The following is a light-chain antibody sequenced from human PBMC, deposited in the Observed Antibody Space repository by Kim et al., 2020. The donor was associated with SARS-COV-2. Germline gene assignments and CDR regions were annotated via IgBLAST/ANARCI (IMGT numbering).Light chain of an antibody. CDR2: DAS. V-gene: IGKV1-33*01. J-gene: IGKJ5*01. CDR1: QDISDY. CDR3: QQYDYLPIT. Sequence: TSGGNRVTITCQASQDISDYLNWYQQKPGRAPKLLIYDASKLETGVPSRFSGSGSGTEFTFAISSLQPEDIATYYCQQYDYLPITFGQGTRLEIK.